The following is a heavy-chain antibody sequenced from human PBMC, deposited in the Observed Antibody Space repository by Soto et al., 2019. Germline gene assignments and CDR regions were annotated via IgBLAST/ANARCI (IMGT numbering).Heavy chain of an antibody. CDR1: GYTFTSYD. CDR3: AREVTTTEDWFDP. Sequence: GASVKVSCKASGYTFTSYDINWVRQATGQGLEWMGWMNPNSGNTGYAQKFQGRVTMTRNTSISTAYMELSSLRSEDTAVYYCAREVTTTEDWFDPWGQGTMVTVYS. J-gene: IGHJ5*02. D-gene: IGHD4-4*01. CDR2: MNPNSGNT. V-gene: IGHV1-8*01.